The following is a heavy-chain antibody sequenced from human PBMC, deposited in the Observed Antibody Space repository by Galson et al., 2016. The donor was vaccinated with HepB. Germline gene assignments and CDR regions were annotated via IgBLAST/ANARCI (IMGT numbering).Heavy chain of an antibody. D-gene: IGHD4-23*01. CDR2: ISVYNDNT. CDR1: GYTFATYG. Sequence: CKASGYTFATYGFSWVRQAPGQGLEWMGWISVYNDNTEYAQNFQGRVTMTADTSTTTAYMELRSLRSDDTAMYYCARETLGDPIDYWGQGTLVTVSS. V-gene: IGHV1-18*01. J-gene: IGHJ4*02. CDR3: ARETLGDPIDY.